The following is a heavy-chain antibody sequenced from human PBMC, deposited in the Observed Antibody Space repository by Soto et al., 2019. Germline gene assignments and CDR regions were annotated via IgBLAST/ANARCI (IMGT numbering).Heavy chain of an antibody. CDR3: ARGMIRGVVYYGVEV. J-gene: IGHJ6*02. CDR2: MSFDGSYK. Sequence: QEQLVESGGGAVQPGRSLRLYCTASGFSFSSYDMHWVRQAPGEGLEWVSAMSFDGSYKHYADSVKGRFTISRDYSENTLYLQMNGLRPEDTAVYFCARGMIRGVVYYGVEVWGQGTTVTVS. D-gene: IGHD3-10*01. CDR1: GFSFSSYD. V-gene: IGHV3-30*03.